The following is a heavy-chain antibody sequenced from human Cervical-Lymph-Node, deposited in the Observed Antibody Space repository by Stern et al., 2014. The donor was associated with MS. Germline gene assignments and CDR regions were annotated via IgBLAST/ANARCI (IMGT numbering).Heavy chain of an antibody. CDR2: IWHDENHN. CDR3: VREDGDFDY. CDR1: GFTFSSHV. V-gene: IGHV3-30-3*01. Sequence: QVQLVQSGGGVVQPGGSLRLSCAASGFTFSSHVMHWVRQAPGKGLEWVAVIWHDENHNAYADSVKGRFTISRDNSNNTLSLQMNSLRAEDTAVYYCVREDGDFDYWGQGTLVTVSS. J-gene: IGHJ4*02. D-gene: IGHD2-8*01.